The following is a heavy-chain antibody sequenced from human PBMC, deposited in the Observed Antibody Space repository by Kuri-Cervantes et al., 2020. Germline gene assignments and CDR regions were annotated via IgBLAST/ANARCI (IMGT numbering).Heavy chain of an antibody. D-gene: IGHD6-13*01. CDR2: ISTSYGYM. V-gene: IGHV3-21*04. Sequence: GGSLRLSCAASGFTFRSYSMNWVRQAPGKGPEWVSSISTSYGYMYYADSVKGRFTISRDNAKNSLYLQMNSLRAEDTAVYYCARAGYSSSWKSGYNWFDPWGQGTLVTVSS. CDR3: ARAGYSSSWKSGYNWFDP. CDR1: GFTFRSYS. J-gene: IGHJ5*02.